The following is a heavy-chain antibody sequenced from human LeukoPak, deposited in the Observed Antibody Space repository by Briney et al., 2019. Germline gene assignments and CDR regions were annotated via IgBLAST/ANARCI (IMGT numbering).Heavy chain of an antibody. J-gene: IGHJ5*02. CDR1: GGSISSSSYY. V-gene: IGHV4-39*07. CDR3: ARDSLGGDWFDP. Sequence: SETLSLTCTVSGGSISSSSYYWGWIRQPPGKGLEWIGSIYYSGSTYYNPSLKSRVTISVDTSKNQFSLKLSSVAAADTAVYYCARDSLGGDWFDPWGQGTLVTVSS. CDR2: IYYSGST.